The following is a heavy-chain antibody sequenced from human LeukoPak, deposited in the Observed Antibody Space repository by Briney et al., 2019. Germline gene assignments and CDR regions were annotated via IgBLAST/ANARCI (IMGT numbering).Heavy chain of an antibody. CDR2: INPNDDST. Sequence: ASVKVSCKASGYTFNNYDMHWVRQAPGQGLEWMGIINPNDDSTSYAQKFQGRVTITRDTSASTAYMELSSLRSEDTAVYYCARRVQLERRGGFDPWGQGTLVTVSS. CDR3: ARRVQLERRGGFDP. D-gene: IGHD1-1*01. CDR1: GYTFNNYD. J-gene: IGHJ5*02. V-gene: IGHV1-46*02.